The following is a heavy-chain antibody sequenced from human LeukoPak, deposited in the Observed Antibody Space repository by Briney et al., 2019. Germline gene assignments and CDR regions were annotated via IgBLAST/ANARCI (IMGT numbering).Heavy chain of an antibody. CDR1: GGTFSSYA. V-gene: IGHV1-69*04. CDR2: IITILGIA. J-gene: IGHJ4*02. CDR3: ARTDDSSGSSGY. D-gene: IGHD3-22*01. Sequence: SVKVSCKASGGTFSSYAISWVRQAPGQGLEWVGRIITILGIANYAQKFQGRVTITADKSTSTAYMELSSLRSEDTAVYYCARTDDSSGSSGYWGQGTLVTVSS.